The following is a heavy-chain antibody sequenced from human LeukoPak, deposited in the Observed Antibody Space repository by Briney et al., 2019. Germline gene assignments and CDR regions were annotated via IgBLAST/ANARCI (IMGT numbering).Heavy chain of an antibody. CDR3: ARGPSIVGATHIDY. CDR2: INTNTGNP. V-gene: IGHV7-4-1*02. D-gene: IGHD1-26*01. Sequence: ASVKVSCKASGYTFTNYAMNWVRQAPGQGLEWMGWINTNTGNPTYAQGFTGRFVFSLDTSVSTAYLQISSLKAEDTAVYYCARGPSIVGATHIDYWGQGTLVTVSS. CDR1: GYTFTNYA. J-gene: IGHJ4*02.